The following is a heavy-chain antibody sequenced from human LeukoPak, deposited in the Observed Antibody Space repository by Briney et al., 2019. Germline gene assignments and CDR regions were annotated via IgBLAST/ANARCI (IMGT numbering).Heavy chain of an antibody. J-gene: IGHJ4*02. Sequence: SGGSLRLSCAASGFTFSSYAMSWVRQAPGKGLEWVSAISGSGGSTYYADSVKGRFTISRDNSKNTLYLQMNSLRAEDTAVYYCAKDFGIVVVPAAIFDYWGQGTLVTVSS. CDR2: ISGSGGST. CDR1: GFTFSSYA. D-gene: IGHD2-2*01. CDR3: AKDFGIVVVPAAIFDY. V-gene: IGHV3-23*01.